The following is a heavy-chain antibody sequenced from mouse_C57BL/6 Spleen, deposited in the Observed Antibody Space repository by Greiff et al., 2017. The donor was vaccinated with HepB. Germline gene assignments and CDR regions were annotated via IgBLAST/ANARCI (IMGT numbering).Heavy chain of an antibody. CDR1: GFTFSDYG. D-gene: IGHD1-1*01. J-gene: IGHJ3*01. Sequence: EVNLVESGGGLVKPGGSLKLSCAASGFTFSDYGMHWVRQAPEKGLEWVAYISSGSSTIYYADTVKGRFTISRDNAKNTLFLQMTSLRSEDTAMYYGARGGSSPAWLAYWGQGTLVTVSA. CDR3: ARGGSSPAWLAY. CDR2: ISSGSSTI. V-gene: IGHV5-17*01.